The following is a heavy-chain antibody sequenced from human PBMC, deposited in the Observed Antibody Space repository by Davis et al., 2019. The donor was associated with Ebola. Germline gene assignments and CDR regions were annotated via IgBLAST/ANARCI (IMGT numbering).Heavy chain of an antibody. D-gene: IGHD3-3*01. CDR2: ISSSSSYI. J-gene: IGHJ4*02. CDR3: ARVAGDRYDFWSGYYHDY. CDR1: GFTFSSYS. V-gene: IGHV3-21*01. Sequence: GESLKISCAASGFTFSSYSMNWVRQAPGKGLEWVSSISSSSSYIYYADSVKGRFTISRDNAKNSLYLQMNSLRAEDTAVYYCARVAGDRYDFWSGYYHDYWGQGTLVTVSS.